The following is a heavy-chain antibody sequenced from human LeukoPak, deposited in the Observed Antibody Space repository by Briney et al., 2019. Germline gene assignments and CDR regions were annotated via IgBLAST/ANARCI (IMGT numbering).Heavy chain of an antibody. Sequence: SSVKVSCKASGYTFTSYGISWVRQAPGQGVEWMGWISAYNGNTNYAQKLQGRVTMTTDTSTSTAYMELRSLRSDDTAVYYCARDRRNVLVPAVSFDYWGQGTLVTVSS. J-gene: IGHJ4*02. D-gene: IGHD2-2*01. CDR3: ARDRRNVLVPAVSFDY. CDR1: GYTFTSYG. CDR2: ISAYNGNT. V-gene: IGHV1-18*04.